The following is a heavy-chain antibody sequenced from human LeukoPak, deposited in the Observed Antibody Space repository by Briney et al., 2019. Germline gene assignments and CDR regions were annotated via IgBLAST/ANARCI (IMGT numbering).Heavy chain of an antibody. J-gene: IGHJ5*02. D-gene: IGHD6-13*01. CDR3: TRRAAAGENWFDP. CDR2: IRSKANTYAT. Sequence: GGSLRLSCAASGFTFSGSAMHWVRQASGKGLEWVGRIRSKANTYATAYAASVKDRFTISRDDSRNTAYLQMNSLKTEDTAVYYCTRRAAAGENWFDPWGQGTLVTVSS. CDR1: GFTFSGSA. V-gene: IGHV3-73*01.